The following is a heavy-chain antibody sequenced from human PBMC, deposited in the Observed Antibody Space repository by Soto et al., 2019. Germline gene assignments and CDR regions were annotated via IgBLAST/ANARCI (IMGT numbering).Heavy chain of an antibody. D-gene: IGHD1-26*01. J-gene: IGHJ4*02. CDR1: GGSISSYY. V-gene: IGHV4-59*01. CDR2: ISYSGST. Sequence: SETLSLTCTVSGGSISSYYWSWIRQPPGKGLEWIGYISYSGSTNYNPSLKSRVTISIDTSKNQFSLKLSSVTAADTAVYYCARGSGSYYAYWGQGTLVTVPQ. CDR3: ARGSGSYYAY.